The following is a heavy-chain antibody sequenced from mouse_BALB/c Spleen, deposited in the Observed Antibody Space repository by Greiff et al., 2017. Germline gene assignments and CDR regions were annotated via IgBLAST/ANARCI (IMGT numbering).Heavy chain of an antibody. D-gene: IGHD1-1*01. J-gene: IGHJ2*01. CDR3: AYYGSSYPYYFDY. CDR1: GFTFSDYY. Sequence: EVKLMESGGGLVKPGGSLKLSCAASGFTFSDYYMYWVRQTPEKRLEWVATISDGGSYTYYPDSVKGRFTISRDNAKNNLYLQMSSLKSEDTAMYYCAYYGSSYPYYFDYWGQGTTLTVSS. V-gene: IGHV5-4*02. CDR2: ISDGGSYT.